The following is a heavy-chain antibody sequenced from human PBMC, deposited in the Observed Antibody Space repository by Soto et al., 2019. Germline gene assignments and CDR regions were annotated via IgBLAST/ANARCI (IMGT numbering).Heavy chain of an antibody. J-gene: IGHJ4*02. CDR3: ARLGDYVERNFDY. D-gene: IGHD4-17*01. CDR2: IYHSGST. V-gene: IGHV4-38-2*01. CDR1: GYSISSGYY. Sequence: SETLSLTCAVSGYSISSGYYWGWIRQPPGKGLEWIGSIYHSGSTYYNPSLKSRVTISVDTSKNQFPLKLSSVTAADTAVYYCARLGDYVERNFDYWGQGTLVTVSS.